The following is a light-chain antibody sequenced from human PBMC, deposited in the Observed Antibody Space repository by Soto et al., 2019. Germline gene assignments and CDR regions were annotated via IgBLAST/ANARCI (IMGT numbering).Light chain of an antibody. CDR2: WAS. CDR1: QSALYSSNNKNY. CDR3: QQYYSTPLT. V-gene: IGKV4-1*01. J-gene: IGKJ1*01. Sequence: DIVMTQSPDSLAVSLGERATINCKSSQSALYSSNNKNYLAWYQQKPGQPPKLLIYWASTRESGVPDRFSGSGSGTDFTLTISSXQAEDVAVYYCQQYYSTPLTFGQGTKVDIK.